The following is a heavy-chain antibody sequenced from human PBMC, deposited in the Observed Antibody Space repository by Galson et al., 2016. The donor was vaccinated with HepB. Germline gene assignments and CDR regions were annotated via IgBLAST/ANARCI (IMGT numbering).Heavy chain of an antibody. CDR3: ARGVITSDSKPYYFDC. V-gene: IGHV1-18*04. CDR2: ISAHNGNT. J-gene: IGHJ4*02. D-gene: IGHD3-16*01. Sequence: SVKVSCKASGYTFTTYYIHWVRQAPGQGLEWMGWISAHNGNTNYAQNLQGRVTMTTDTSTSTAYMELRSLRSDDTAVYYCARGVITSDSKPYYFDCWGQGTLVTVSS. CDR1: GYTFTTYY.